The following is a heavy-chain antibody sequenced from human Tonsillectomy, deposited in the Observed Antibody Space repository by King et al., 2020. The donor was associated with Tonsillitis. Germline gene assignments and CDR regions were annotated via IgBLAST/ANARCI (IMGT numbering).Heavy chain of an antibody. V-gene: IGHV3-53*01. CDR2: ISTDGTT. J-gene: IGHJ4*02. D-gene: IGHD3-3*01. CDR3: ARVDNDYYDFWRFDY. CDR1: GFTVSSNY. Sequence: VQLVESGGGLIQPGGSLRLSCAASGFTVSSNYMIWVRQAPGKGLEWVSLISTDGTTYYADSVRGRFTISRDNSKNTLFLQMTSLRAEDTAVYYCARVDNDYYDFWRFDYWGQGTLVTVSS.